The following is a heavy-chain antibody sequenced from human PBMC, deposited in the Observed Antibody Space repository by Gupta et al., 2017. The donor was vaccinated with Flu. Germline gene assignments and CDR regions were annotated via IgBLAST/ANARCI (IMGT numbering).Heavy chain of an antibody. CDR3: ARDLCSGGSCYFDY. CDR1: GYPFTGYY. D-gene: IGHD2-15*01. Sequence: QVQLVQSGAEVKKPGASVKVSCKASGYPFTGYYMHWVRQAPGQGLEWMGWINPNSGGTNYAQKFQGWVTMTRDTSISTAYMELSRLRSDDTAVYYCARDLCSGGSCYFDYWGQGTLVTVSS. J-gene: IGHJ4*02. V-gene: IGHV1-2*04. CDR2: INPNSGGT.